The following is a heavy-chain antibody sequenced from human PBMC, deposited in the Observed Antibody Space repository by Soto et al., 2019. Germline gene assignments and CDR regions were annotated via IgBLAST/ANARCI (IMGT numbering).Heavy chain of an antibody. Sequence: ASVKVSCKASGYTFISYYMHWVRQAPGQGLEWMGIINPSGGSTSYAQKFQGRVTMTRDTSTSTVYMELSSLRSEDTAVYYCARDRLDSGSGWHYYYYYGMDVWGQGTTVTVSS. CDR3: ARDRLDSGSGWHYYYYYGMDV. V-gene: IGHV1-46*01. CDR1: GYTFISYY. J-gene: IGHJ6*02. D-gene: IGHD6-19*01. CDR2: INPSGGST.